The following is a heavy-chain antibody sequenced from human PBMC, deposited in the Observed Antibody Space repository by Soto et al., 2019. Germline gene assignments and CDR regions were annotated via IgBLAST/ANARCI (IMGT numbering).Heavy chain of an antibody. Sequence: EVQLVESGGGLVQPGGSLRLSCAASGFTVSSNYMSWVRQAPAKRLEWVSVIYSGGSTYYADSVKGRFTISRDNSKNTLYLQMNSLRAEDTAVYYCARVRDDYGGTWSWYCDLWGRGTLVTVSS. CDR2: IYSGGST. CDR1: GFTVSSNY. CDR3: ARVRDDYGGTWSWYCDL. V-gene: IGHV3-66*01. J-gene: IGHJ2*01. D-gene: IGHD4-17*01.